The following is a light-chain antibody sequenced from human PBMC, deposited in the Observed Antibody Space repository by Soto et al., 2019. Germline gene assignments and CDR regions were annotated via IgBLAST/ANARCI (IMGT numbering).Light chain of an antibody. CDR3: SSYAGSNHLV. V-gene: IGLV2-8*01. CDR1: SSDVGGYNY. Sequence: QSVLTQPPSASGSPGQSVTISCTGTSSDVGGYNYVSWYQQHPGKAPKLMIYEVSKRPSGVPDRFSASKSGNTASLTVSALQFEAEADYYCSSYAGSNHLVFGTGPKVT. J-gene: IGLJ1*01. CDR2: EVS.